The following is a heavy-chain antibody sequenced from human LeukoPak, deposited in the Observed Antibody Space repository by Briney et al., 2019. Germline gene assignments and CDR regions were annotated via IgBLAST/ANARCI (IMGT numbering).Heavy chain of an antibody. CDR3: ARDLSTTGDSFDY. V-gene: IGHV1-2*02. CDR2: INPNSGGT. J-gene: IGHJ4*02. Sequence: ASLSASCTASGYTFTAYYMHWVRQAPGQRLEWMGGINPNSGGTNYAQKFQGRVTMTRDTSISTAYMQLSRLRSDDTAVYYCARDLSTTGDSFDYWGQGTLVTVSS. CDR1: GYTFTAYY. D-gene: IGHD7-27*01.